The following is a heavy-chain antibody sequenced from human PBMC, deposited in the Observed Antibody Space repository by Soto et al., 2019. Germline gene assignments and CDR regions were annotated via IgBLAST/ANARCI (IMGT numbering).Heavy chain of an antibody. V-gene: IGHV4-34*01. CDR2: INHSGST. CDR1: GGSFSGYY. CDR3: ARGYSYGFYYYYGTDV. J-gene: IGHJ6*02. Sequence: PSETLSLTCAVYGGSFSGYYWSGIRQPPGKGLEWIGEINHSGSTNYNPSLKSRVTISVDTSKNQFSLKLSSVTAADTAVYYCARGYSYGFYYYYGTDVWGQGTTVTVSS. D-gene: IGHD5-18*01.